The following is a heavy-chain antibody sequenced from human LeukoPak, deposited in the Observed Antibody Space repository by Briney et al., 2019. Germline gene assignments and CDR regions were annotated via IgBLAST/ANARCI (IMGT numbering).Heavy chain of an antibody. CDR1: GGSISSYY. V-gene: IGHV3-9*01. CDR2: ISWNSGSI. J-gene: IGHJ6*03. Sequence: LSLTCTVSGGSISSYYWSWIRQPPGKGLEWVSGISWNSGSIGYADSVKGRFTISRDNAKNSLYLQMNSLRAEDTALYYCAKDQGYGSGSYTVYYYYMDVWGKGTTVTVSS. CDR3: AKDQGYGSGSYTVYYYYMDV. D-gene: IGHD3-10*01.